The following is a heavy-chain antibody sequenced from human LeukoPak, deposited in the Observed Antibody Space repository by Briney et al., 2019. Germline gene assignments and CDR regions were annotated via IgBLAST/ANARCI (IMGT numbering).Heavy chain of an antibody. Sequence: SETLSLTCTVSGGSISSYYWSWIRQPPGKGLEWIGYIYYSGSTNYNPSLKSRVTISVDTSKNQFSLKLSSVTTADTAVYYCARHEELRWSPHDWYFDLWGRGTLVTVSS. CDR3: ARHEELRWSPHDWYFDL. CDR1: GGSISSYY. V-gene: IGHV4-59*08. J-gene: IGHJ2*01. D-gene: IGHD4-23*01. CDR2: IYYSGST.